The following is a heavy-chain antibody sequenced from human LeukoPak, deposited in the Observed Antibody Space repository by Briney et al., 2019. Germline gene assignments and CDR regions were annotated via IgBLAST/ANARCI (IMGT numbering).Heavy chain of an antibody. CDR1: GFTLSSSE. CDR2: IKQDGSEK. J-gene: IGHJ4*02. D-gene: IGHD4-17*01. V-gene: IGHV3-7*01. CDR3: ARVYGAYNGGYDY. Sequence: GGSLRLSCAASGFTLSSSEMNWVRQAPGKGLEWVANIKQDGSEKYYVDSVKGRFTISRDNAKNSLYLQMNSLRAEDTAVYYCARVYGAYNGGYDYWGQGTLVTVSS.